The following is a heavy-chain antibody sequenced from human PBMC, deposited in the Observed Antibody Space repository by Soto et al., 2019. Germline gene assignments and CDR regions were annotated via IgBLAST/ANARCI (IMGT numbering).Heavy chain of an antibody. V-gene: IGHV2-5*02. J-gene: IGHJ5*02. Sequence: QITLKESGPTLVKPTQTLTLTCTFSGFSLSTSGVGVGWIRQPPGKALEWLALIYWDDDKRYSPSLKSRITLTKDTSKNQVVLTMTNMDPVDTATYYCVHSSEGYCSGGSCYSSPPWFDPWGQGTLVTVSS. CDR2: IYWDDDK. CDR3: VHSSEGYCSGGSCYSSPPWFDP. D-gene: IGHD2-15*01. CDR1: GFSLSTSGVG.